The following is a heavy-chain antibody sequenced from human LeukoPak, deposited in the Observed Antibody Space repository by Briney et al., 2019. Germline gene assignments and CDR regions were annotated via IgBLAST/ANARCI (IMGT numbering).Heavy chain of an antibody. V-gene: IGHV3-33*08. CDR3: ARDRPHFYDSSGFDY. CDR2: IWYDGSNK. CDR1: GFTFSSYG. Sequence: GRSLRLSCAASGFTFSSYGMHWVRQAPGKGLEWVAVIWYDGSNKYYADSVKGRFTISRDNSKNTLYLQMNSLRAEDTAVYYCARDRPHFYDSSGFDYWGQGTLVTVSS. D-gene: IGHD3-22*01. J-gene: IGHJ4*02.